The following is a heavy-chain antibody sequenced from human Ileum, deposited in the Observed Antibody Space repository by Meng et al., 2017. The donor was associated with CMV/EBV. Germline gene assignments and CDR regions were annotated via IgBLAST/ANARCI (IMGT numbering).Heavy chain of an antibody. V-gene: IGHV3-30*03. Sequence: GSLRLSCAASGFTFSIYNMQWARQAPGKGLEWVAVISYDASVKYYADSVKGRFTISRDSPKNTLYLQMDSLRTEDTAMYYCARDSKGVPDYWGQGTLVTVSS. D-gene: IGHD1-1*01. CDR3: ARDSKGVPDY. CDR2: ISYDASVK. J-gene: IGHJ4*02. CDR1: GFTFSIYN.